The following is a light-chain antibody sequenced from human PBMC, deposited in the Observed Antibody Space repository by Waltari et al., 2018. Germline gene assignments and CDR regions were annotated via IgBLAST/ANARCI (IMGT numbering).Light chain of an antibody. V-gene: IGKV3-11*01. CDR2: DAP. J-gene: IGKJ1*01. CDR1: QTVSTY. Sequence: IVLTQSPATLSLSPGERATLSCRASQTVSTYLAWFQQKPGQAPRLLIYDAPNRAPGIPARFSGSGSGTDFSLTISSLEPEDFAVYYCLQRSLWPWTFGQGTKVAVK. CDR3: LQRSLWPWT.